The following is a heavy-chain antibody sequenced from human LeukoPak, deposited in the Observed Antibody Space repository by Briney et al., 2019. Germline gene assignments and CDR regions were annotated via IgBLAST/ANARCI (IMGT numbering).Heavy chain of an antibody. V-gene: IGHV3-74*01. CDR1: GFAFSSHN. J-gene: IGHJ4*02. Sequence: PGGSLRLSCAASGFAFSSHNMNWVRQAPGKGLVWVSHINPDGTRTSSADSVTGRFTISRDSDKKMVWLQMNSLRAEDTALYYCVTGGPDYWGQGTLVTVSS. CDR2: INPDGTRT. D-gene: IGHD2-8*02. CDR3: VTGGPDY.